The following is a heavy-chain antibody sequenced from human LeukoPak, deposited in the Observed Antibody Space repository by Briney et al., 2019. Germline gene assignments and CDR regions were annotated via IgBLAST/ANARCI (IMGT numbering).Heavy chain of an antibody. CDR1: GFTVSSNY. CDR2: IYSGGST. D-gene: IGHD6-19*01. V-gene: IGHV3-66*01. CDR3: ASELSIFGSGWSNGY. Sequence: GGSLRLSCAASGFTVSSNYMSWVRQAPGKGLEWVSVIYSGGSTYYADSVKGRFTISRDNSKNTLYLQMNSLRAEDTAVYYCASELSIFGSGWSNGYWGQGTLVTVSS. J-gene: IGHJ4*02.